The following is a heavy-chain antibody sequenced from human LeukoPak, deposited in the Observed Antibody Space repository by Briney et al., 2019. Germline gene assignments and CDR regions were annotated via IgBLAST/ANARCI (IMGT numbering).Heavy chain of an antibody. D-gene: IGHD6-25*01. J-gene: IGHJ4*02. CDR3: ARDSLTAAVGYFDY. Sequence: GGSLRLSCAASGFTFSSYAMHWVCQAPGKGLEWVAVISYDGSNKYYADSVKGRFTISRDNSKNTLYLQMNSLRAEDTAVYYCARDSLTAAVGYFDYWGQGTLVTVSS. CDR1: GFTFSSYA. V-gene: IGHV3-30-3*01. CDR2: ISYDGSNK.